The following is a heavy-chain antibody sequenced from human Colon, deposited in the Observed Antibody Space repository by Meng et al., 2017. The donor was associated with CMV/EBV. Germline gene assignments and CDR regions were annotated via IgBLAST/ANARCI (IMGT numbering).Heavy chain of an antibody. D-gene: IGHD3-10*01. V-gene: IGHV4-4*07. CDR2: IHYSGGT. CDR3: ARAGARGVPVDL. CDR1: GDSIKNYY. J-gene: IGHJ4*02. Sequence: QVQLQEPGPRLGKPSETLSLTCTVSGDSIKNYYWTWLRQPAGKGLEWLGRIHYSGGTDDNPSLKSRVTLSIDTSKNQLSLKIYSVTAADTAVYYCARAGARGVPVDLWGQGTLVTVSS.